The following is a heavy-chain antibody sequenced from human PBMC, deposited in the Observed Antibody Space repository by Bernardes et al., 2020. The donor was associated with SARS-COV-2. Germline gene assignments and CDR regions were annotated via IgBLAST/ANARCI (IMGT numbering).Heavy chain of an antibody. CDR2: ISYDGRNK. D-gene: IGHD2-21*01. Sequence: GGSLRLSCAASGFTFSGYGMHWVRQAPGKGLEWVAVISYDGRNKYYGDSVKGRFSISRDNSKNTLYLEMNSLRAEDTAVYYCAKASSLEGRYNWFDPWGQGSLVTGSS. CDR1: GFTFSGYG. J-gene: IGHJ5*02. V-gene: IGHV3-30*18. CDR3: AKASSLEGRYNWFDP.